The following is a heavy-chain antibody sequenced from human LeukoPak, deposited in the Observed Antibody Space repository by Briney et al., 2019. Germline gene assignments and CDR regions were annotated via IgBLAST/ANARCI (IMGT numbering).Heavy chain of an antibody. CDR1: GGSISSYY. CDR2: IYYSGST. V-gene: IGHV4-59*01. CDR3: ARRGNSEPYYFDY. D-gene: IGHD4-23*01. J-gene: IGHJ4*02. Sequence: SETLCLTCTVSGGSISSYYWSWIRQPPGKGLEWIGYIYYSGSTNYNPSLKSRVTISVDTSKNQFSLKLSSGTAADTAVYYCARRGNSEPYYFDYWGQGTLVTVSS.